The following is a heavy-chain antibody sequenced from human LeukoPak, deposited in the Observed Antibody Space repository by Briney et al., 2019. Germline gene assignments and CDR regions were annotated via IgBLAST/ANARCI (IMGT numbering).Heavy chain of an antibody. CDR3: ARVQTYYDILTGIDY. J-gene: IGHJ4*02. D-gene: IGHD3-9*01. CDR1: GYSISSSNY. CDR2: IYYSGST. V-gene: IGHV4-38-2*01. Sequence: KSSETLSLTCAVSGYSISSSNYWGWIRQPPGKGLEWIGSIYYSGSTYYNPSLKSRVTISVDTSKNQFSLKLSSVTAADTAVYYCARVQTYYDILTGIDYWGQGTLVTVSS.